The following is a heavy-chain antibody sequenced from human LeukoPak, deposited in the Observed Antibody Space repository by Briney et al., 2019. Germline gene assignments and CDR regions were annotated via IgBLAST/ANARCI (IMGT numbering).Heavy chain of an antibody. CDR1: GFTFSSYS. Sequence: GGSLRLPCAASGFTFSSYSMNWVRQAPGKGLEWVSSISSSSSYIYYADSVKGRFTISRDNAKNSLYLQMNSLRAEDTAVYYCARTPDYYDSSGYYYEGPGDYWGQGTLVTVSS. D-gene: IGHD3-22*01. V-gene: IGHV3-21*01. J-gene: IGHJ4*02. CDR2: ISSSSSYI. CDR3: ARTPDYYDSSGYYYEGPGDY.